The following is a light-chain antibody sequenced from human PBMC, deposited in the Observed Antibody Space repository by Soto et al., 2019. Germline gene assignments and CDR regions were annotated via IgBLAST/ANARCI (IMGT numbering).Light chain of an antibody. CDR3: QQYNKWPRT. J-gene: IGKJ1*01. V-gene: IGKV3-15*01. CDR1: QSLSSD. CDR2: GAS. Sequence: EIVMTQSSATLSVSPGERATLSCRASQSLSSDLAWYQQKVGQAPRLLIYGASTRATGIPARYSGSGSGTEFNFTISSLQSEDFAVYYCQQYNKWPRTFGQGTKVDIK.